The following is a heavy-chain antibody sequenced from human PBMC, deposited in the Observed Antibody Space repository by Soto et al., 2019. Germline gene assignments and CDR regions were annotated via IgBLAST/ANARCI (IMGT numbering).Heavy chain of an antibody. CDR1: GYTFTRYG. J-gene: IGHJ6*02. V-gene: IGHV1-18*01. Sequence: QGQLVQSGPEVKKPGASVKVSCKASGYTFTRYGISWVRQAPGQGLEWMGWISGYNGDTNYAQKVQGRVTMTIDTPTSTAYLELRSLTPDDTAFYYGAKTGHLPYSYYGMEVWGQGTTVSVPS. CDR2: ISGYNGDT. CDR3: AKTGHLPYSYYGMEV.